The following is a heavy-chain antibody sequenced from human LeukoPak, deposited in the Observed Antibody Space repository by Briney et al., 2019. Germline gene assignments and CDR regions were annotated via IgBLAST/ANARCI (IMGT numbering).Heavy chain of an antibody. CDR1: GGTFSSYA. Sequence: SVKVSCKASGGTFSSYAIGWVRQAPGQGLEWMGGIIPIFGIANYAQKFQGRVTITADESTSTAYMELSSLRSEDTAVYYCAVGKDIAVVPAASMLVSYYGMDVWGKGTTVTVSS. CDR3: AVGKDIAVVPAASMLVSYYGMDV. CDR2: IIPIFGIA. V-gene: IGHV1-69*13. D-gene: IGHD2-2*01. J-gene: IGHJ6*04.